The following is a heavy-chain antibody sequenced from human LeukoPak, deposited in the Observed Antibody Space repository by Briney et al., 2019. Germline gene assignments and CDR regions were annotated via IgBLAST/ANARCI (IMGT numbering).Heavy chain of an antibody. D-gene: IGHD2-15*01. J-gene: IGHJ5*02. CDR1: GGTFSSYA. CDR2: IIPIFGTA. Sequence: SVKVSCRASGGTFSSYAISWVRQAPGQGLEWMGGIIPIFGTANYAQKFQGRVTITADESTSTAYMELSSLRSEDTAVYYCARDPGSGRDLTNWFDPWGQGTLVTVSS. V-gene: IGHV1-69*13. CDR3: ARDPGSGRDLTNWFDP.